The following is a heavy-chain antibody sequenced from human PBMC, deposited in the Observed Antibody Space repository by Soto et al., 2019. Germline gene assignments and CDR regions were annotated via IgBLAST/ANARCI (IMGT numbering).Heavy chain of an antibody. CDR1: ESTVSRDW. CDR3: SGGVVDAF. V-gene: IGHV3-7*01. J-gene: IGHJ4*02. CDR2: TNQDGSEK. Sequence: EVHLVESGGGLVQTGGSLRLSCAISESTVSRDWMNWVRQAPGKGLEWVAHTNQDGSEKYYADSVKGRFTISRDNAKKSLYLQMNSLRAGDTAMYYCSGGVVDAFWGQGTLVTVSS. D-gene: IGHD2-15*01.